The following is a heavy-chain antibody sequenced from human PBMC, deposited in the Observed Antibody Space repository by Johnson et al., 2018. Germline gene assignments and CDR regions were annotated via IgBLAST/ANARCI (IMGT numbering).Heavy chain of an antibody. J-gene: IGHJ2*01. CDR1: GFTFITYV. D-gene: IGHD2-8*02. CDR2: IFDSGSTP. V-gene: IGHV3-23*04. Sequence: VQLVESGGGLVQXGGSLRLXCVASGFTFITYVMSWVRQAPGKGLEWVSSIFDSGSTPYYADSVKGRSPISRDNSRNTLYLQMNSLRAEDTAVYYCAKGEDGIYGWFDLWGRGTLVTVSS. CDR3: AKGEDGIYGWFDL.